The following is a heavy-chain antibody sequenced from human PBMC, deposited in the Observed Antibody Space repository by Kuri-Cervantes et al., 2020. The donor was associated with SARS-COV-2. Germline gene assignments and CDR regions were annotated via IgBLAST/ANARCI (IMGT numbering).Heavy chain of an antibody. D-gene: IGHD3-10*01. CDR1: GFTFSGYT. V-gene: IGHV3-21*01. CDR2: ISGSGSYI. Sequence: GESLKISCVATGFTFSGYTMNWVRQAPGKALEWVSPISGSGSYIYYADSVKGRFTISRDNAKNSLYLQMNSLRAEDTAVYYCARALVNIAEIDAFDIWGQGTMVTVSS. CDR3: ARALVNIAEIDAFDI. J-gene: IGHJ3*02.